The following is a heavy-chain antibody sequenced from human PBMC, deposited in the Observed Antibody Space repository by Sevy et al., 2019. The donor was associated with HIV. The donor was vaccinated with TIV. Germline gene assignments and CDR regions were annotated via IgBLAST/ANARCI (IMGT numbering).Heavy chain of an antibody. CDR3: ARHQTTLIQLLPLDFGWFDP. CDR1: GFTFSSYA. J-gene: IGHJ5*02. CDR2: ISYEGSNK. Sequence: GGCLRLSCAASGFTFSSYAMHWVRQAPGKGLEWVAVISYEGSNKYYADSVKERFTISRDNSKNTLYLQMTSLRAEDTAVYYSARHQTTLIQLLPLDFGWFDPWGQGTLVTVSS. V-gene: IGHV3-30-3*01. D-gene: IGHD5-18*01.